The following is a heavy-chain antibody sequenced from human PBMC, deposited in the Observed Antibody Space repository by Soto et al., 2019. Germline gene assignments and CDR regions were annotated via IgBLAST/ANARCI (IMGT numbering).Heavy chain of an antibody. Sequence: QVQLVQSGDEVKKPGASVKGSCKASGYIFTSHGISWLRQAPGQGLEWMGRISTYNGNTKYAQKLQGRVTMTTDTSASIAYMELRSLRSDDTAVYYCARDKGQWLVSDWGQGTLVTVSS. J-gene: IGHJ1*01. CDR2: ISTYNGNT. V-gene: IGHV1-18*01. D-gene: IGHD6-19*01. CDR3: ARDKGQWLVSD. CDR1: GYIFTSHG.